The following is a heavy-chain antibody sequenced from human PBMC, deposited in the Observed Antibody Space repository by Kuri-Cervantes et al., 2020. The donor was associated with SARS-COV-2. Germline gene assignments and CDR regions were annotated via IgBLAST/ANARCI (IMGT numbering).Heavy chain of an antibody. D-gene: IGHD4-17*01. CDR1: GFTFSSYG. V-gene: IGHV3-30*18. Sequence: GGSLRLSCAASGFTFSSYGMHWVRQAPGKGLEWVAVISYDGSNKYYADSVKGRFTISRDNSKNSLYLQMNSLRTEDTALYYCAKSYGDYVPWFDPWGQGTLVTVSS. J-gene: IGHJ5*02. CDR2: ISYDGSNK. CDR3: AKSYGDYVPWFDP.